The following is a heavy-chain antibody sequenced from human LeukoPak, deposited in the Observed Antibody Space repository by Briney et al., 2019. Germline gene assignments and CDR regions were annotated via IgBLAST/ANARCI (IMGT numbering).Heavy chain of an antibody. CDR3: ARGTSGWYTLDY. D-gene: IGHD6-19*01. CDR1: GFTVSSTY. V-gene: IGHV3-53*01. J-gene: IGHJ4*02. CDR2: IYSGGTT. Sequence: GGSLRLSCAASGFTVSSTYMSWVRQAPGKGLEWVSLIYSGGTTYYADSVKGRFTISRDNSKNTLYLQINSLRAEDTAVCFCARGTSGWYTLDYWGQGTLVTVSS.